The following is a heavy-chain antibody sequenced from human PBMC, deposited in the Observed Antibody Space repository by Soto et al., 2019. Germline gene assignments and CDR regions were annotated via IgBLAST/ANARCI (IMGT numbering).Heavy chain of an antibody. J-gene: IGHJ6*02. CDR3: ARDRVCTSATCGEFDYYYYYGMDV. D-gene: IGHD2-2*01. CDR2: ISYDGNNK. Sequence: QPVGSLRLSCAACGFTFKNYAMHWVRQAPGKGLEWVAIISYDGNNKYNADSVKGRFTISRDNSKNTLYLQMNSLRAEDTAVYYCARDRVCTSATCGEFDYYYYYGMDVWGQGTTVTGSS. CDR1: GFTFKNYA. V-gene: IGHV3-30*04.